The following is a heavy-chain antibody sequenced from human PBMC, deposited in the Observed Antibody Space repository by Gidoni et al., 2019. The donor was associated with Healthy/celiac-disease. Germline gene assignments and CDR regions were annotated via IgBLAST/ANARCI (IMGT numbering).Heavy chain of an antibody. J-gene: IGHJ4*02. Sequence: QVQLQQWGAGLLKPSETLSLTCAVYGGSFSGYYWSWIRQPPGKGLEWIGEINHSGSTNYNPSLKSRVTISVDTSKNQFSLKLSSVTAADTAVYYCARGRLLWFGELKFDYWGQGTLVTVSS. CDR3: ARGRLLWFGELKFDY. V-gene: IGHV4-34*01. CDR1: GGSFSGYY. D-gene: IGHD3-10*01. CDR2: INHSGST.